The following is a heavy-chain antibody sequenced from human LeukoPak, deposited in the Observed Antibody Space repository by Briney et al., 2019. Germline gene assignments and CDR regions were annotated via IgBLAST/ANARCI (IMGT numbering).Heavy chain of an antibody. CDR1: GGSISSGSYY. D-gene: IGHD6-6*01. J-gene: IGHJ4*02. CDR2: IYTSGST. CDR3: ARVKGTRAAQPFDY. V-gene: IGHV4-61*02. Sequence: SGTLSLTCTVSGGSISSGSYYWSWIRQPGGKGLEWIGRIYTSGSTNYNPSLKSRVTISVATSKNQFSLKLSSVTAADTAVYYCARVKGTRAAQPFDYWGQGTLVTVSS.